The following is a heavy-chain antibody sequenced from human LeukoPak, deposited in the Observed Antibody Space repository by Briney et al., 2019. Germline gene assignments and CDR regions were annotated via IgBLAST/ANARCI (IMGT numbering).Heavy chain of an antibody. D-gene: IGHD3-10*01. CDR2: INHSGST. CDR3: ARGRYSGNWFDP. Sequence: PSETLSLTCAVYGGSFSGYYWSWIRQPPGKGLEWIGEINHSGSTNYNPSLKSRVTISVDTSKNQFSLKLGSVTAADTAVYYCARGRYSGNWFDPWGQGTLVTVSS. V-gene: IGHV4-34*01. CDR1: GGSFSGYY. J-gene: IGHJ5*02.